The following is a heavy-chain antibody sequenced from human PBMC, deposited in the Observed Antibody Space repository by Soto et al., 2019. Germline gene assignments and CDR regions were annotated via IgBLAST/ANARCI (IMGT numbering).Heavy chain of an antibody. CDR3: AREDYGSGSYTVVGDAYYYYYIDV. CDR1: GYTFTSYA. CDR2: INAGNGNT. V-gene: IGHV1-3*01. Sequence: ASVKVSCKASGYTFTSYAMHWVRQAPGQRLEWMGWINAGNGNTKYSQKFQGRVTITRDTSASTAYMEMSSLRSEDTAVYYCAREDYGSGSYTVVGDAYYYYYIDVWAQGTTVTVSS. J-gene: IGHJ6*03. D-gene: IGHD3-10*01.